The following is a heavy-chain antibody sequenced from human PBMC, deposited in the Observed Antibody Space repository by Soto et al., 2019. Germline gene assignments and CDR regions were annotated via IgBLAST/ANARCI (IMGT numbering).Heavy chain of an antibody. CDR3: AATITTVTPFDH. V-gene: IGHV2-5*05. D-gene: IGHD4-17*01. Sequence: SGPTLVNPTQTLTLTCTFSGFSLSSSGVAVGWIRQPPGKALHWLALIYWDGDERYGPSLKSRLSITKDTSKNQVVLTMTNMDPVDTATYYCAATITTVTPFDHWGQGTLVTVSS. CDR1: GFSLSSSGVA. CDR2: IYWDGDE. J-gene: IGHJ4*02.